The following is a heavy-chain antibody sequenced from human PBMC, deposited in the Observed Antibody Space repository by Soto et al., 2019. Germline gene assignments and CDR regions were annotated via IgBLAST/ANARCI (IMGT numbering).Heavy chain of an antibody. CDR3: ARDGYGDPYYYYGMDV. J-gene: IGHJ6*02. D-gene: IGHD4-17*01. CDR2: IDSSGSTI. Sequence: EVQLVGSGGGLVQPGGSLRLSCAASGFTFSYYEMNWVRQAPGKGLEWVSYIDSSGSTIHYTDSVKGRFTISRDNAKNSLYLQMNSLRAEDTAVYYCARDGYGDPYYYYGMDVWGQGTTVTVSS. V-gene: IGHV3-48*03. CDR1: GFTFSYYE.